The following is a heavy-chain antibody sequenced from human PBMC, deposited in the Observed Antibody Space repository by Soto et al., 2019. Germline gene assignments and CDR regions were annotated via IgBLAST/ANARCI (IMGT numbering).Heavy chain of an antibody. CDR1: GGSFSGYY. D-gene: IGHD6-13*01. CDR2: INHSGST. CDR3: ARWGVAAAGTSGTYYYYYGMDV. Sequence: SETLSLTCAVYGGSFSGYYWSWIRQPPGKELEWIGEINHSGSTNYNPSLKSRVTISVDTSRNQFSLKLSSVTAADTAVYYCARWGVAAAGTSGTYYYYYGMDVWGQGTTVTVSS. J-gene: IGHJ6*02. V-gene: IGHV4-34*01.